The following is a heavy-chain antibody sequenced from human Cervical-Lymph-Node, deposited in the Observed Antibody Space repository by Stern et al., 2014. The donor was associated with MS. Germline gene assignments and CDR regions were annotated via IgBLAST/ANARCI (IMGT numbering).Heavy chain of an antibody. V-gene: IGHV3-9*01. CDR3: AKEKTGTTSDGMDV. CDR1: GFTFDDYA. CDR2: ISWNSGSI. J-gene: IGHJ6*02. Sequence: VQLVESGGGLVQPGRSLRLSCAASGFTFDDYAMHWVRQAPGKGLEWVSGISWNSGSIGYAYSVKGRFTISRDNAKNSLYLQMNSLRAEDTALYYCAKEKTGTTSDGMDVWGQGTTVTVSS. D-gene: IGHD1-1*01.